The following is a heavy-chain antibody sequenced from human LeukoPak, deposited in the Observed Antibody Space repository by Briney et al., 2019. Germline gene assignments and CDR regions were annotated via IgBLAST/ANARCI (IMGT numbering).Heavy chain of an antibody. V-gene: IGHV4-59*01. CDR1: GGSISSYY. D-gene: IGHD3-22*01. J-gene: IGHJ3*02. CDR2: IFYSGST. CDR3: ARADNYDSRDNAFDI. Sequence: SETLSLTCTVSGGSISSYYWNWIRQPPGKGLEWIGYIFYSGSTNYNPSLKSRVTISVDTSKNQLSLKLSSVTAADTAVYYCARADNYDSRDNAFDIWGQGTMVTVSS.